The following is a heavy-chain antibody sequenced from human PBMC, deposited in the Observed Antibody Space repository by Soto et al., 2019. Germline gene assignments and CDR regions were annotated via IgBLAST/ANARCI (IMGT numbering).Heavy chain of an antibody. CDR2: INPNSGGT. D-gene: IGHD6-6*01. Sequence: GASVEVSGKASGYTFTGYYMHWVLQAPGQGLEWMGWINPNSGGTNYAQKFQGWVTMTRDTSISTAYMELSRLRSDDTAVYYCARDSDPYSSSLYGMDVWGQGTTVTVSS. V-gene: IGHV1-2*04. CDR1: GYTFTGYY. J-gene: IGHJ6*02. CDR3: ARDSDPYSSSLYGMDV.